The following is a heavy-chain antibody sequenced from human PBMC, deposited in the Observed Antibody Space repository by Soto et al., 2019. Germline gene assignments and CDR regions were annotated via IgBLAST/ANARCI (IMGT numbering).Heavy chain of an antibody. CDR1: GFAFSNYG. CDR3: AGSPPGVAGRYYFDY. J-gene: IGHJ4*02. Sequence: QVQLVESGGGVVHPGRSLRLSCATSGFAFSNYGMHWVRQAPGKGLEWVALIWYDGSRKYYADSVKGRFTISRDNSKNTLYLQVNSLRAEDTAVYYCAGSPPGVAGRYYFDYWGQGTLVTVSS. D-gene: IGHD6-6*01. CDR2: IWYDGSRK. V-gene: IGHV3-33*01.